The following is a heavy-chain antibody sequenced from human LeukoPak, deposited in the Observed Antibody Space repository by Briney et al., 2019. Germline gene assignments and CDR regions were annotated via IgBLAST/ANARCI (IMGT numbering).Heavy chain of an antibody. V-gene: IGHV3-7*01. CDR1: GVIFSTYA. J-gene: IGHJ6*03. D-gene: IGHD6-6*01. CDR3: AREGYSSSSSDYYYYMDV. Sequence: PGGSLRLSCTVSGVIFSTYALHWVRHTPGKGLEWVANIKQDGSEKYYVDSVKGRFTISRDNAKNSLYLQMNSLRAEDTAVYYCAREGYSSSSSDYYYYMDVWGKGTTVTVSS. CDR2: IKQDGSEK.